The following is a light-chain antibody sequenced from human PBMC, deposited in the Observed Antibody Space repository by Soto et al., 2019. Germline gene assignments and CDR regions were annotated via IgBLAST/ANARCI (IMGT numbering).Light chain of an antibody. CDR3: QQYMSYPWT. CDR2: RAS. Sequence: DIQMTQSPSTLSASVGDKVTISCGASQSISSWLAWYQQKPGKAPKLLMYRASTLESGVPSRFSGSGSGTEFTLTISSLQPDDSATYFCQQYMSYPWTFGQGTKVEIK. J-gene: IGKJ1*01. V-gene: IGKV1-5*03. CDR1: QSISSW.